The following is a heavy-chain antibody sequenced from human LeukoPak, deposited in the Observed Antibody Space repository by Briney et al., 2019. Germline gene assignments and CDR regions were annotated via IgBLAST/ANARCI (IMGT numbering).Heavy chain of an antibody. D-gene: IGHD2-15*01. J-gene: IGHJ3*02. V-gene: IGHV2-5*02. CDR1: GFSLSTSGVG. CDR3: AHRPPYCSGGSCGAFDI. Sequence: SGPTLVKPTQTLTLTCTFSGFSLSTSGVGVGWIRQPPGKALEWLALIYWDDVKRYSPSLKSRLTITKDTSKNQVVLIMTNMDPVDTATYHCAHRPPYCSGGSCGAFDIWGQGTMVTVSS. CDR2: IYWDDVK.